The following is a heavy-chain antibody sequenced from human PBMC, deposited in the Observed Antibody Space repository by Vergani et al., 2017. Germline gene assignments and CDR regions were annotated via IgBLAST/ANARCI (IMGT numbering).Heavy chain of an antibody. J-gene: IGHJ6*02. V-gene: IGHV3-23*01. Sequence: EVQLLESGGNLIQPGGSLRLSCGASGFTFSSYAMTWVRLAPGKGLQWVSAISGSGGNTVYTDSVKGRFTISRDNSKDTLYLQMNSLRVEDTAIYYCAKARDPNCKGGNCYSYYYGLDLWGQGTTVTVSS. CDR1: GFTFSSYA. CDR3: AKARDPNCKGGNCYSYYYGLDL. D-gene: IGHD2-21*01. CDR2: ISGSGGNT.